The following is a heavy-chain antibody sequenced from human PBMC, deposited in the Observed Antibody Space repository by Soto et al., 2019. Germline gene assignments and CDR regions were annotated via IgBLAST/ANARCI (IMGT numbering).Heavy chain of an antibody. CDR3: ARQDVRAWGRFDP. CDR2: IYYSGIT. Sequence: SETLSLTCTVSGGSVSSSTYYWGWIRQPPGKGLEWIGTIYYSGITYYNPSLQSRVTISVDTSKNQFSLRLSFVTAADAALYFCARQDVRAWGRFDPWGQGALVTVSS. J-gene: IGHJ5*02. V-gene: IGHV4-39*01. D-gene: IGHD7-27*01. CDR1: GGSVSSSTYY.